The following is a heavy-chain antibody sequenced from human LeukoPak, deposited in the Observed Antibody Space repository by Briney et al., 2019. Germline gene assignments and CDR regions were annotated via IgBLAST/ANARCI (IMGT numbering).Heavy chain of an antibody. J-gene: IGHJ4*02. D-gene: IGHD3-16*02. V-gene: IGHV4-4*02. CDR1: GGSISSSNW. CDR3: ARDLGLRLLGYPTITFGGVIESPAH. CDR2: IYHSGST. Sequence: PSETLSLTCAVSGGSISSSNWWSWVRQPPGKGLEWIGEIYHSGSTNYNPSLKSRVTISVDKSKNQFSLKLSSVTAADTAVYYCARDLGLRLLGYPTITFGGVIESPAHWSQGTLVTVSS.